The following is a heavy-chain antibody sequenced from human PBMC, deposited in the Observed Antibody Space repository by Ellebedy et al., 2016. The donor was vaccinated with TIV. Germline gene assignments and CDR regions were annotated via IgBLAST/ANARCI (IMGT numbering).Heavy chain of an antibody. V-gene: IGHV4-61*05. Sequence: MPSETLSLTCTVSGGSISGSNDYWAWIRHPPGKGLEWIGYISYSGSTNYNPSLKSRVTISVDTSKNQFSLRLSSVTAADTAVFYCARVVWQQPVSYASDIWGQGTMVTVSS. J-gene: IGHJ3*02. CDR1: GGSISGSNDY. CDR2: ISYSGST. CDR3: ARVVWQQPVSYASDI. D-gene: IGHD6-13*01.